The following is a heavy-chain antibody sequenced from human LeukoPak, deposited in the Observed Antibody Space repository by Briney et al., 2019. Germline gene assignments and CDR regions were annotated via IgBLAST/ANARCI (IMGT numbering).Heavy chain of an antibody. CDR2: INPSGGST. Sequence: ASVKVSCKASGDTFTTSHMHWVRQAPGQGLEWMGKINPSGGSTTYAQQFQGRVSMTRDLSMSTVYMELSSLRSEDTAVYYCASGGTPSGSYYFDYWGQGTLVTVSS. CDR1: GDTFTTSH. V-gene: IGHV1-46*01. CDR3: ASGGTPSGSYYFDY. J-gene: IGHJ4*02. D-gene: IGHD1-26*01.